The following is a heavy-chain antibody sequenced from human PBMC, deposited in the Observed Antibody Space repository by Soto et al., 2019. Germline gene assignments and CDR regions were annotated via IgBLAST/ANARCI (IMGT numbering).Heavy chain of an antibody. Sequence: QVQLVESGGGVVQPGRSLRLSCAASGFTFSSYAMNWVRQAPGKGLEWVALISYDGDNTYYADSVKGRFTISRDNFRNTLSLEMNSLRAADTAVYYCGRCTSTSCHLGSDYWGQGTLVTVSS. CDR3: GRCTSTSCHLGSDY. D-gene: IGHD2-2*01. J-gene: IGHJ4*02. CDR1: GFTFSSYA. V-gene: IGHV3-30-3*01. CDR2: ISYDGDNT.